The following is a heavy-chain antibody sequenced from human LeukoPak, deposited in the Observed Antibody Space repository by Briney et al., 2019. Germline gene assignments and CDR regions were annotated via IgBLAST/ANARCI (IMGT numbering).Heavy chain of an antibody. J-gene: IGHJ4*02. D-gene: IGHD3-22*01. CDR3: ARASYSYDINGWVPFDY. CDR2: IYTSGST. Sequence: SETLSLTCTVSGNSISSGDNYWSWIRQPAGKGLEWIGRIYTSGSTNYNPSLKSRVTISGDTSKNQFSLRLSSVTAADTTVYYCARASYSYDINGWVPFDYWGQGTLVTVSS. CDR1: GNSISSGDNY. V-gene: IGHV4-61*02.